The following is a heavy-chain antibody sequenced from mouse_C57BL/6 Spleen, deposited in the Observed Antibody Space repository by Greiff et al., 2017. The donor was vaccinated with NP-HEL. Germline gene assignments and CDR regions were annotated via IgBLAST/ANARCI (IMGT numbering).Heavy chain of an antibody. V-gene: IGHV14-1*01. CDR2: IDPEDGDT. D-gene: IGHD1-1*01. CDR1: GFNIKDYY. Sequence: EVQLQQSGAELVRPGASVKLSCTASGFNIKDYYMHWVKQRPEQGLEWIGRIDPEDGDTEYAPKFQGKATMTADTSSNTADLQLSSLTSEDTAVYYCTTATVVATRAWFAYWGQGTLVTVSA. J-gene: IGHJ3*01. CDR3: TTATVVATRAWFAY.